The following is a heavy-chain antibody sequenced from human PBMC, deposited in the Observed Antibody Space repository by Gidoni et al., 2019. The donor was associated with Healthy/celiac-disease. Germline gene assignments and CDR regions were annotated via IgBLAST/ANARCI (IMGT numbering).Heavy chain of an antibody. J-gene: IGHJ3*02. Sequence: EVQLVESGGGLVKPGRSLRLSCTASGFTFGDYAMSWFRQAPGKGLEWVGFIRSKAYGGTTEYAASVKGRFTISRDDSKSIAYLQMNSLKTEDTAVYYCTTGWSYDFWSGYYESAFDIWGQGTMVTVSS. V-gene: IGHV3-49*05. CDR3: TTGWSYDFWSGYYESAFDI. CDR2: IRSKAYGGTT. CDR1: GFTFGDYA. D-gene: IGHD3-3*01.